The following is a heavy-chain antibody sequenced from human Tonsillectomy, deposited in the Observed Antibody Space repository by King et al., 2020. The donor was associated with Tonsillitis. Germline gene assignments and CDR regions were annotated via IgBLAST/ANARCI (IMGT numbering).Heavy chain of an antibody. CDR2: IKEDGGEK. V-gene: IGHV3-7*01. CDR1: GFTFSRYR. J-gene: IGHJ4*02. Sequence: VQLVESGGGLVQPGGSLRLSCVASGFTFSRYRMNWVRQAPGKGLEWVANIKEDGGEKYYVDSVKGRFTISRDNAKKSLYLQMNSLRAEDTAVYYCARWVRVGGSDYWGQGTLVTVSS. D-gene: IGHD3-10*01. CDR3: ARWVRVGGSDY.